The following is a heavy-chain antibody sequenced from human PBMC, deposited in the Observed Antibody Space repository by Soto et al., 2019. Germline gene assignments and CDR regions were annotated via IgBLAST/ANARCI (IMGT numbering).Heavy chain of an antibody. V-gene: IGHV1-18*01. D-gene: IGHD3-22*01. CDR1: GYTFTSYG. Sequence: GASVKVSCKASGYTFTSYGISWGRQAPGRGLEWMGWISAYNGNTNYAQKLQGRVTMTTDTSTSTAYMELRSLRSDDTAVYYCARDKPNYYDSSGYYYSTNWFDPWGQGTLVTVSS. CDR2: ISAYNGNT. J-gene: IGHJ5*02. CDR3: ARDKPNYYDSSGYYYSTNWFDP.